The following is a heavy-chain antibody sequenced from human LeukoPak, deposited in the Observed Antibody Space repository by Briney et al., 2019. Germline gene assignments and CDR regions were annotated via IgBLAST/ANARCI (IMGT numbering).Heavy chain of an antibody. Sequence: GGSLRLSCAASGFSFSNYNMNWVRQAPGKGLEWLSYISGSGKSIYYADSVKGRFTISRDNAKSSLYLQMNSLRAEDTAVYYCAKDNSPYSNSWLQFFQHWGQGTLVTVSS. CDR1: GFSFSNYN. J-gene: IGHJ1*01. V-gene: IGHV3-48*04. CDR3: AKDNSPYSNSWLQFFQH. CDR2: ISGSGKSI. D-gene: IGHD6-13*01.